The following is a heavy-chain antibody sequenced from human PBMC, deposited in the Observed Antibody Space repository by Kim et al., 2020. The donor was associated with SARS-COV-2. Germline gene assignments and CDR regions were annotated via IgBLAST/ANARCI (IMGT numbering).Heavy chain of an antibody. V-gene: IGHV3-23*01. J-gene: IGHJ4*02. CDR3: AKDGDSSGWPIDDY. Sequence: ADSVKSRFTISRDNSKNTLYLQMNSLRAEDTAVYYCAKDGDSSGWPIDDYWGQGTLVTVSS. D-gene: IGHD6-19*01.